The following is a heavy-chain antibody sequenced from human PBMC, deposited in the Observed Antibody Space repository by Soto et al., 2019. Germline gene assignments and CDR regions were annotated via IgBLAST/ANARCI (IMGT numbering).Heavy chain of an antibody. CDR3: AKASGRSCYNWFDP. CDR1: GGNFTSYA. Sequence: QVQLVQSGAEVKKPGSSVKVSCKASGGNFTSYAISWVRQAPGQGLEFMGGIVPLFGTTNYAHKFRGRVTVTADESTSTVYMEMSSLRSEDTAVYYCAKASGRSCYNWFDPGAREPWSPSPQ. D-gene: IGHD6-13*01. V-gene: IGHV1-69*01. CDR2: IVPLFGTT. J-gene: IGHJ5*02.